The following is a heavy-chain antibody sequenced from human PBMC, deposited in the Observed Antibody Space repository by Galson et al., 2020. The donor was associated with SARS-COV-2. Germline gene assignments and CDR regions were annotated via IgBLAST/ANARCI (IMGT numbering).Heavy chain of an antibody. CDR3: AKLGIRQLGQKIDFDY. CDR2: ISGSGGST. CDR1: GFTFSSYA. Sequence: GESLKISCAASGFTFSSYAMSWVRQAPGKGLEWVSAISGSGGSTYYADSVKGRFTISRDNSKNTLYLQMNSLRAEDTAVYYCAKLGIRQLGQKIDFDYWGQGTLVTVSS. V-gene: IGHV3-23*01. D-gene: IGHD6-6*01. J-gene: IGHJ4*02.